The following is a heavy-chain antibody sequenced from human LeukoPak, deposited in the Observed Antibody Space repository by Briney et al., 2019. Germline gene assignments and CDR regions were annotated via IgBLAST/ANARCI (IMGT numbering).Heavy chain of an antibody. CDR1: GFTFSSYW. D-gene: IGHD3-10*01. J-gene: IGHJ4*02. Sequence: PGGSLRLSCAASGFTFSSYWMHWVRHAPGKGLVWVSRINPDASRIKYADSVKGRFTISRDSAKNTLYLQMNSLRAEDTALYYCAKGWAYYYGSGSYYLDYWGQGTLVTVSS. CDR3: AKGWAYYYGSGSYYLDY. CDR2: INPDASRI. V-gene: IGHV3-74*03.